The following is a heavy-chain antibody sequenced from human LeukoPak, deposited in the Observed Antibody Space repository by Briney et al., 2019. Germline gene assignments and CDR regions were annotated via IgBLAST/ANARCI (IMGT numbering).Heavy chain of an antibody. J-gene: IGHJ4*02. CDR3: AKDTLGFGDYGYFDF. D-gene: IGHD4-17*01. V-gene: IGHV3-30*02. Sequence: GGSLRLSCAASGFTFSSFGMHWVRHAPGKGLEWVTFIRYDGTNKYYAESVKGRFTISRDNSKSTLYLQMNSLRAEDTAVYYCAKDTLGFGDYGYFDFWGQGTLVTVSS. CDR1: GFTFSSFG. CDR2: IRYDGTNK.